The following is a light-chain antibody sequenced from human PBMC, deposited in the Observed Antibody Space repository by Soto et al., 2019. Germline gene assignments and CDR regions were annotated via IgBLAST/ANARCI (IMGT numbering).Light chain of an antibody. CDR2: AAS. J-gene: IGKJ2*02. CDR1: QIIHNY. CDR3: QQSYSTPRT. Sequence: QMTQSPSSLSASVGDRVTITCRASQIIHNYLNWYQQKPGKAPKLLISAASRLQSGVPSRFSGSGSGTDFTLTISGLQPEYFASYYCQQSYSTPRTFGQATKLQI. V-gene: IGKV1-39*01.